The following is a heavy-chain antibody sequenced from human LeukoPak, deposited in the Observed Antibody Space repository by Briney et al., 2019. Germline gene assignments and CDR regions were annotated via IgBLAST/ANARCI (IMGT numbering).Heavy chain of an antibody. CDR2: ISSSSSYI. Sequence: GGSLRLSCAASGFTFSSYSMHWVRQAPGEGLEWVSSISSSSSYIYYADSVKGRFTISRDNAKNSLYLQMNSLRAEDTAVYYCARDPSGWYFVDYWGQGTLVTVSS. J-gene: IGHJ4*02. CDR3: ARDPSGWYFVDY. D-gene: IGHD6-19*01. V-gene: IGHV3-21*01. CDR1: GFTFSSYS.